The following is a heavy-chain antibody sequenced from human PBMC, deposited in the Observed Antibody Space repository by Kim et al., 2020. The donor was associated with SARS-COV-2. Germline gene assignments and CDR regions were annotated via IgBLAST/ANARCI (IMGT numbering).Heavy chain of an antibody. CDR2: IYYSGST. CDR1: GGSISSYY. V-gene: IGHV4-59*13. CDR3: ARFPIVGATYDAFDI. Sequence: SETLSLTCTVSGGSISSYYWSWIRQPPGKGLEWIGYIYYSGSTNYNPSLKSRVTISVDTSKNQFSLKLSSVTAADTAVYYCARFPIVGATYDAFDIWGQGTMVTVSS. J-gene: IGHJ3*02. D-gene: IGHD1-26*01.